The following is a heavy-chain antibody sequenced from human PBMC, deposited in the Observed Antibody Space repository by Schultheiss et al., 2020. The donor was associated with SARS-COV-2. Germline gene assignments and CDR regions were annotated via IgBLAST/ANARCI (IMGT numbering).Heavy chain of an antibody. Sequence: ASVKVSCKASGYTFTSYGISWVRQAPGQGLEWMGWISAYNGNTNYAQKLQGRVTMTTDTSTSTAYMELRSLRSDDTAVYYCASEGWGYYGSGSYYKPYYYYGMDVWGQGTTVTVSS. CDR3: ASEGWGYYGSGSYYKPYYYYGMDV. D-gene: IGHD3-10*01. CDR2: ISAYNGNT. CDR1: GYTFTSYG. J-gene: IGHJ6*02. V-gene: IGHV1-18*01.